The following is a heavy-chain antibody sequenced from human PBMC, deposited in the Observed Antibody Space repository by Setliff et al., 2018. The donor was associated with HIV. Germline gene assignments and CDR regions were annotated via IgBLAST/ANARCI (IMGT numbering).Heavy chain of an antibody. J-gene: IGHJ4*02. V-gene: IGHV4-34*01. D-gene: IGHD3-10*01. Sequence: SETLSLTCAVYGGSLSGYYWSWIRQAPGKGLEWIGEINHRGRTRYNPSLKSRVTISVDTSKNQFSLKLSSVTAADTAVYYCARGAELLWFGELHNIPYFDYWGQGTLVTVSS. CDR3: ARGAELLWFGELHNIPYFDY. CDR2: INHRGRT. CDR1: GGSLSGYY.